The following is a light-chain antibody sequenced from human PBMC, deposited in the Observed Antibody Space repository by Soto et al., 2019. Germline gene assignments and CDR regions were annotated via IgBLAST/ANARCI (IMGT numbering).Light chain of an antibody. J-gene: IGLJ2*01. V-gene: IGLV1-51*01. CDR2: DNN. CDR3: GTWDSSLSAGVV. CDR1: SSNIGNNY. Sequence: QSVLTQPPSVSAAPGQQVTISCSGSSSNIGNNYVSWYQQLPGTAPKLLIYDNNKRPSGIPDRFSGSKSGTSATLGITGLQTGDEADYYCGTWDSSLSAGVVFGGWTQLTVL.